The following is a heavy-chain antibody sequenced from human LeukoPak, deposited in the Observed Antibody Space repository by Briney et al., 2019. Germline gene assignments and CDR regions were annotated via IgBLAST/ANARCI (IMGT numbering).Heavy chain of an antibody. CDR3: ARDQGGYYSSSWVFDY. CDR2: ISTYNGNT. CDR1: GYTFTSFA. J-gene: IGHJ4*02. D-gene: IGHD6-13*01. V-gene: IGHV1-18*01. Sequence: ASVKVSCKASGYTFTSFAISWVRQAPGQGLEWMGWISTYNGNTNYAQKLQGRVTMTTDTSTSTAYMELRSLRSDDTAVYYCARDQGGYYSSSWVFDYWGQGTLVTVSS.